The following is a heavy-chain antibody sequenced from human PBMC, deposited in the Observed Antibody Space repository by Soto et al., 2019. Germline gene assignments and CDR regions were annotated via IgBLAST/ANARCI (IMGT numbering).Heavy chain of an antibody. CDR1: GFPFSIFA. V-gene: IGHV3-23*01. D-gene: IGHD7-27*01. Sequence: GGSLRLSCAASGFPFSIFAMSWVRQSPGKGLEWVSTISGSGGSTYYADAVKGRFTISRDNSMDTLFLQMKSLRVEDTAIYYCAKEASLGSTVDLGYWGQGTLVTVSS. J-gene: IGHJ4*02. CDR3: AKEASLGSTVDLGY. CDR2: ISGSGGST.